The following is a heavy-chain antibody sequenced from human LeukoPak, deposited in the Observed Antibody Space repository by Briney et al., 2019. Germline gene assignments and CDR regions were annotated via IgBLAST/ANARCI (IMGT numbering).Heavy chain of an antibody. CDR1: GFTFSSCW. J-gene: IGHJ4*02. Sequence: GGSLRLSCAASGFTFSSCWMSWVRQAPGKGLEWVANIKQDGSEKYYVDSVKGRFTISRDNAKNSLYLQMNSLSAEDTAVYYCVRLFGGVTTFDYWGQGTLITVSS. V-gene: IGHV3-7*01. CDR3: VRLFGGVTTFDY. D-gene: IGHD4-17*01. CDR2: IKQDGSEK.